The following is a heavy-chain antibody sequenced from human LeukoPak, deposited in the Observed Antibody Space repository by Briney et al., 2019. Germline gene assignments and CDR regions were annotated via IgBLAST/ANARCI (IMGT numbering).Heavy chain of an antibody. CDR2: INHRGST. J-gene: IGHJ3*02. Sequence: SETLSLTCAVYGGSFSGYYWSWIRQPPGKGLEWIGEINHRGSTNYNPSLKSRVTISVDTSKNQFSLKLSSVTAADTAVYYCARGGGVARNIVARPSRRAFDIWGQGTMVTVSS. CDR3: ARGGGVARNIVARPSRRAFDI. D-gene: IGHD6-6*01. CDR1: GGSFSGYY. V-gene: IGHV4-34*01.